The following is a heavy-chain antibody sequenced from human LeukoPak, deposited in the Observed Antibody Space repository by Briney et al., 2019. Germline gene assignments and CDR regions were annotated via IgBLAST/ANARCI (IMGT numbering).Heavy chain of an antibody. CDR1: GFTFSDYY. V-gene: IGHV3-11*04. CDR3: ARTDGGIPLYYFDY. J-gene: IGHJ4*02. Sequence: GGSLRLSCAASGFTFSDYYMSWIRQAPGKGLECVSYISSSGSTIYYADSVKGRFTISRDNAKNSLYLQMNGLRAEDTAVYYCARTDGGIPLYYFDYWGQGTLVTVSS. D-gene: IGHD3-16*01. CDR2: ISSSGSTI.